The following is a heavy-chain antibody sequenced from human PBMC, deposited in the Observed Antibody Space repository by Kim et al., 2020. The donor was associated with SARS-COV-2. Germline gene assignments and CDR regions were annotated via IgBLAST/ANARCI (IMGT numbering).Heavy chain of an antibody. V-gene: IGHV4-39*01. J-gene: IGHJ4*02. D-gene: IGHD6-19*01. CDR3: ARFRPQWLVPW. Sequence: TYYNPSRKSRVNVSLDTSKNQFALKMGFVTAADTAVYYCARFRPQWLVPWWGQGTLVTVSS. CDR2: T.